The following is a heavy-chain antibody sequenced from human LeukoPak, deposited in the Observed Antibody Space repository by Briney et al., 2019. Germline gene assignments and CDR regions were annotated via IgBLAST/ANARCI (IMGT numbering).Heavy chain of an antibody. CDR2: IIPIFGTA. Sequence: SVKVSCKASGGTFSSYAISWVRQAPGQGLERMGGIIPIFGTANYAQKFQGRVTITADESTSTAYMELSSLRSEDTAVYYCARGNYYYDSSGYYHLDYWGQGTLVTVSS. CDR3: ARGNYYYDSSGYYHLDY. D-gene: IGHD3-22*01. CDR1: GGTFSSYA. V-gene: IGHV1-69*13. J-gene: IGHJ4*02.